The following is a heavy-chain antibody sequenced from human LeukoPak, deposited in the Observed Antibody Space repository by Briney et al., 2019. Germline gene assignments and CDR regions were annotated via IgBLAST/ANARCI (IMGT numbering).Heavy chain of an antibody. Sequence: SETLSLTCTVSGYSISSGYYWGWIRQPPGKGLEWIGSIYHSGSTYYNPSLKSRVTISVDTSKNQFSLKLSSVTAADTAVYYCARVGTYYYDSSGYYYFDYWGQGTLVTVSS. V-gene: IGHV4-38-2*02. J-gene: IGHJ4*02. CDR1: GYSISSGYY. CDR2: IYHSGST. CDR3: ARVGTYYYDSSGYYYFDY. D-gene: IGHD3-22*01.